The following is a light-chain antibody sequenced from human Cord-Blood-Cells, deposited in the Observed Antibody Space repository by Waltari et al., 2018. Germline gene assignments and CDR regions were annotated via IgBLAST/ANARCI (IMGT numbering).Light chain of an antibody. CDR1: SSDVGGYNH. CDR3: SSYAGSNNLV. CDR2: DVS. V-gene: IGLV2-11*01. J-gene: IGLJ2*01. Sequence: QSALTQPRSVSGSPGQSVTISCTGTSSDVGGYNHVSWYQQHPGQAPNRMIYDVSKRPSGVPDRFSGSKSGNTASLTISGLQAEDEADYYCSSYAGSNNLVFGGGTKLTVL.